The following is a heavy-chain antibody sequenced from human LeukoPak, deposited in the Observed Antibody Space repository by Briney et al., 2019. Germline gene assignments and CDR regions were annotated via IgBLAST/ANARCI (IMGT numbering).Heavy chain of an antibody. J-gene: IGHJ5*02. CDR2: IYYSGST. CDR1: GVSISSGSNY. Sequence: SETLSLTCSVSGVSISSGSNYWGWIRLPPGKTLEWIGSIYYSGSTYYNPSLKSRVTISVDTSKNQFSLKLSSVTAADTAVYYCARHIYGSGSYYRNWFDPWGQGTLVTVSS. V-gene: IGHV4-39*01. CDR3: ARHIYGSGSYYRNWFDP. D-gene: IGHD3-10*01.